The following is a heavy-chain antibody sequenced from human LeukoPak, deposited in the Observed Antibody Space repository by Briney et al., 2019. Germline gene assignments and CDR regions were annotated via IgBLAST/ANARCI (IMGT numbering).Heavy chain of an antibody. J-gene: IGHJ4*02. CDR1: DGSINRDTYY. CDR3: ARDQRSLFDV. CDR2: IYSGGNT. D-gene: IGHD1-26*01. V-gene: IGHV4-39*07. Sequence: SSETLSLTCSVSDGSINRDTYYWGWIRQPPGKGLEWIASIYSGGNTFYSPSLKSRVTISIDTSKKQFSLKLMSVTAADTAVYYCARDQRSLFDVWGQGSLVTVSS.